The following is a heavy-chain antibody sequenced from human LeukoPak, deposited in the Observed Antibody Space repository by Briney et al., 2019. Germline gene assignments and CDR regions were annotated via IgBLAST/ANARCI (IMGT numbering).Heavy chain of an antibody. CDR1: GFTFDDYA. CDR3: ARGGFSESDYYMDV. D-gene: IGHD3-10*01. V-gene: IGHV3-9*01. CDR2: ISWNSGSI. J-gene: IGHJ6*03. Sequence: GGSLRLSCAASGFTFDDYAMHWVRQAPGKGLEWVSGISWNSGSIGYADSVKGRFTISRDNAKNSLYLQMNSLRDEDTALYYCARGGFSESDYYMDVWGEGTTVTVSS.